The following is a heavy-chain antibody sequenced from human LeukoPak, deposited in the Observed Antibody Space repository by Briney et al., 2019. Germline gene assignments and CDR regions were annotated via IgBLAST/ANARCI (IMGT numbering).Heavy chain of an antibody. CDR1: GGSISSSYYY. CDR2: INYGGSN. D-gene: IGHD2-2*02. Sequence: SETLSLTCTVSGGSISSSYYYWGWIRQPPGRGLEWIGNINYGGSNSYNPSLKSRVTISVDTSKNQFSLKLTSVTAADTAVYYCARGMRGVIPAAIGDYWGQGTLVTVSS. CDR3: ARGMRGVIPAAIGDY. V-gene: IGHV4-39*01. J-gene: IGHJ4*02.